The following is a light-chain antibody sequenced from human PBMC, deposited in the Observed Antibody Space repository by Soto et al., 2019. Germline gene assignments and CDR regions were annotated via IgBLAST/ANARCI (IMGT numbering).Light chain of an antibody. CDR3: IQTLQAPYS. J-gene: IGKJ2*01. Sequence: DIVMTQSPLSLPVTPGEPASISCRSSQCLRHHNGYYYLDWYLQKPGQSPQVLIYLGSNRASGVPDRVSGSGSGTVFTLKISRVEAEDVGVYYCIQTLQAPYSFGQGTKLEIK. V-gene: IGKV2-28*01. CDR2: LGS. CDR1: QCLRHHNGYYY.